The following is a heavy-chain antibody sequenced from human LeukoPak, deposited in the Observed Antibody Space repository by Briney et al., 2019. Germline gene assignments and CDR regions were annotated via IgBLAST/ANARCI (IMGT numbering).Heavy chain of an antibody. CDR2: ISWNSGSI. CDR1: GFTFDDYA. D-gene: IGHD3-9*01. CDR3: AKDDYDILTGSDGFDY. V-gene: IGHV3-9*01. J-gene: IGHJ4*02. Sequence: GGSLRLSCAASGFTFDDYAMHWVRQAPGKGLEWVSGISWNSGSIGYADSVKGRFTISRDNAKNSLYLQMNSLRAEDTALYYCAKDDYDILTGSDGFDYWGQGTLVTVSS.